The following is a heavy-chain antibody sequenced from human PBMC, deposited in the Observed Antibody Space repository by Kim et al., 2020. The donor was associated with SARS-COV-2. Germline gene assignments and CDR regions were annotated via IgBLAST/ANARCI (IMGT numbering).Heavy chain of an antibody. Sequence: YADSEKGRFIISRDNVKNSLYLQMNSLRAEDTAVYYCARDVGGYSYGNYWGQGPLVTVSS. V-gene: IGHV3-21*01. D-gene: IGHD5-18*01. CDR3: ARDVGGYSYGNY. J-gene: IGHJ4*02.